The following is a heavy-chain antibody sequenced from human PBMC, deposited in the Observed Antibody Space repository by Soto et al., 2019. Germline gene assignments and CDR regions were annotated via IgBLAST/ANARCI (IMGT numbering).Heavy chain of an antibody. V-gene: IGHV1-69*13. D-gene: IGHD1-26*01. Sequence: SVKVSCKASGGTFSSYAISWVRQAPGQGLEWMGGIIPIFGTANYAQKFQGRVTIIADESTSTAYMELSSLRSEDTAVYYCLGATSQFSWFDPWGQGTLVTVSS. CDR3: LGATSQFSWFDP. J-gene: IGHJ5*02. CDR2: IIPIFGTA. CDR1: GGTFSSYA.